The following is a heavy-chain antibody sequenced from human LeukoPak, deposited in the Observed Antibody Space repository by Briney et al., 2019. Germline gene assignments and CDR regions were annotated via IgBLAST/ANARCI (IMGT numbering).Heavy chain of an antibody. CDR3: ARGSSSWYVVGWFDP. J-gene: IGHJ5*02. V-gene: IGHV3-9*01. CDR1: GFTFDDYA. Sequence: GRSLRLSCAASGFTFDDYAMHWVRQAPGKGLEWVSGISWNSGSIGYADSVKGRFTISRDNAKNSLYLQMNSLRAEDTALYHCARGSSSWYVVGWFDPWGQGTLVTVSS. D-gene: IGHD6-13*01. CDR2: ISWNSGSI.